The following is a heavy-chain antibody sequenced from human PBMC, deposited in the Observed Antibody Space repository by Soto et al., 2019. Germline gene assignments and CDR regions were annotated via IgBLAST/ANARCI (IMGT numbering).Heavy chain of an antibody. Sequence: QVQLLQSGSEVKKPGASVRVSCKASGYIFDTYPIHWLRQAPGKGLEWLGWINPGNDDTGYSQKFQGRVTITGDTSASTAYMQLSSLRSEDTAVYYCARHHRSGSLPRWDYWGQGTLVTVS. J-gene: IGHJ4*02. CDR1: GYIFDTYP. CDR3: ARHHRSGSLPRWDY. V-gene: IGHV1-3*01. CDR2: INPGNDDT. D-gene: IGHD3-10*01.